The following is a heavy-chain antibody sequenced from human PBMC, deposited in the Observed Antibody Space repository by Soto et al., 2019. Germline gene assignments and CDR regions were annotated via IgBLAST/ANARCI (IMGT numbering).Heavy chain of an antibody. CDR3: ARSGGLDRDFNY. CDR1: GGTFSSDS. CDR2: IIPMFDTP. Sequence: QVQLVQSGAEVKKPGSSVKVSCKASGGTFSSDSFSWVRQAPGQGLEWMGGIIPMFDTPIYAQKFQDRVTHTADESTSTAYMQLSSLRSGDTAVYYCARSGGLDRDFNYWGQGSLVTVSS. D-gene: IGHD2-15*01. J-gene: IGHJ4*02. V-gene: IGHV1-69*12.